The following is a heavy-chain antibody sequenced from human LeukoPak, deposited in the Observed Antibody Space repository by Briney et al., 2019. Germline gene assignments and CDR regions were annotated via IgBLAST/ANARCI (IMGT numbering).Heavy chain of an antibody. V-gene: IGHV3-66*01. CDR3: ARELNSSGYYPGGYYFDY. Sequence: GGSLRLSCAASGFTVSSNYMSWVRQAPGKGLEWVSVIYSGGSTYYADSVKGRFTISRDNSKNTLYLQMNSLRAEDTAVYYCARELNSSGYYPGGYYFDYWGQGTLVTVSS. CDR2: IYSGGST. D-gene: IGHD3-22*01. J-gene: IGHJ4*02. CDR1: GFTVSSNY.